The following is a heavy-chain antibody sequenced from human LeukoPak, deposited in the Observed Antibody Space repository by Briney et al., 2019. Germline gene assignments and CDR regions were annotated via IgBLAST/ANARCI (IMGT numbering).Heavy chain of an antibody. CDR1: GYTFTSYD. V-gene: IGHV1-8*01. Sequence: ASVKVSCKASGYTFTSYDINWVRQATGQGLEWMGWMNPNSGNTGYAQKFQGRVTMTRNTSISTAYMELSSLRSEDTPVYYCARGSAAAYYLFDYWGQGTLVTVSS. D-gene: IGHD6-13*01. J-gene: IGHJ4*02. CDR2: MNPNSGNT. CDR3: ARGSAAAYYLFDY.